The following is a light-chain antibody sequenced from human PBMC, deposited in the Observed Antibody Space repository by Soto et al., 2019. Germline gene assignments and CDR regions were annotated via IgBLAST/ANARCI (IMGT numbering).Light chain of an antibody. Sequence: AIRMTQSPSSLSAYTGDRVTITCRASQGISSYLAWYQQKPGKAPKLLISAASTLQTGVPSRFSGSGSGTDFTLTISCLQSEDFATYYCQQYYSYPPAFGQGTKVDI. CDR1: QGISSY. CDR2: AAS. J-gene: IGKJ1*01. V-gene: IGKV1-8*01. CDR3: QQYYSYPPA.